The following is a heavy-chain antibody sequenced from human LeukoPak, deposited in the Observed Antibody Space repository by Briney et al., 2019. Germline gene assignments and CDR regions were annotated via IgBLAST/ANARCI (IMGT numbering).Heavy chain of an antibody. CDR1: GFTFRSYW. CDR3: ARGGLAAAGPKRNWFDP. Sequence: GGSLRLSCAASGFTFRSYWMSWVRQAPGKGLEWVAVISYDGSNKYYADSVKGRFTISRDNSKNTLYLQMNSLRAEDTAVYYCARGGLAAAGPKRNWFDPWGQGTLVTVSS. D-gene: IGHD6-13*01. CDR2: ISYDGSNK. V-gene: IGHV3-30*03. J-gene: IGHJ5*02.